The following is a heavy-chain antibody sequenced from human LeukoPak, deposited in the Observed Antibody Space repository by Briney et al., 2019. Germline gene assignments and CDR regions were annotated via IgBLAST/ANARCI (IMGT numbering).Heavy chain of an antibody. Sequence: PGGSLRLSCAASGFTFSSYAMSWVRQAPGKGLEWVSAISGSGGSTYYADSVKGRFTISRDNSKNTLYLQMNSLRAEDTAVYYCAKHPTHCSSTCCYTGPRDYYYMDVWGKGTTVTVSS. CDR3: AKHPTHCSSTCCYTGPRDYYYMDV. D-gene: IGHD2-2*02. J-gene: IGHJ6*03. CDR1: GFTFSSYA. V-gene: IGHV3-23*01. CDR2: ISGSGGST.